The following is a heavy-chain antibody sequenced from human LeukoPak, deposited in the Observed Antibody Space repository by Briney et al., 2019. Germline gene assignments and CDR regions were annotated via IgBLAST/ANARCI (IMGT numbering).Heavy chain of an antibody. Sequence: GGSLRLSCAASRFTFSSYGMHWVRQAPGKGLEWVAVISYDGSNKYYADSVKGRFTISRDNSKNTLYLQMNSLRAEDTAVYYCAKDAIPHALVGATNYWGQGTLVTVSS. CDR3: AKDAIPHALVGATNY. CDR2: ISYDGSNK. CDR1: RFTFSSYG. J-gene: IGHJ4*02. V-gene: IGHV3-30*18. D-gene: IGHD1-26*01.